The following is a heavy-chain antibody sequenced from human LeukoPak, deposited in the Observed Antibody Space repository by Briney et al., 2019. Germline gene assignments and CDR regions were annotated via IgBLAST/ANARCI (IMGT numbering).Heavy chain of an antibody. V-gene: IGHV1-2*02. J-gene: IGHJ6*03. D-gene: IGHD2-15*01. CDR2: INPNSGGT. CDR3: ARDSVPWVAATHYYYYYMDV. Sequence: ASVKVSCKASGYTFTGYYMHWVRQAPGQGLEWMGWINPNSGGTNYAQKFQGRVTMTRDTSISTAYMELSRLRSDDTAVYYCARDSVPWVAATHYYYYYMDVWGKGTTVTVSS. CDR1: GYTFTGYY.